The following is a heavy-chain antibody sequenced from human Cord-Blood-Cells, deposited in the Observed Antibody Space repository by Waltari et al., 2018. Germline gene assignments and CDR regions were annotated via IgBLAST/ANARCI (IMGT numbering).Heavy chain of an antibody. CDR3: ASRGRDWYFDL. Sequence: QVQLVQSGAEVKKPGASVKVSCKASGYTFTSYYLPWVRQAPGQGLEWMGIINPSGGSTSYAQKFQDRVTMTRDTSTSTVYMELSSLRSEDTAVYYCASRGRDWYFDLWGRGTLVTVSS. CDR1: GYTFTSYY. V-gene: IGHV1-46*01. D-gene: IGHD3-10*01. CDR2: INPSGGST. J-gene: IGHJ2*01.